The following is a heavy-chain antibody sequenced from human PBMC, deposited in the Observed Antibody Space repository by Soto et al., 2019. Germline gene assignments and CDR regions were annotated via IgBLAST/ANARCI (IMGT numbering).Heavy chain of an antibody. CDR2: ISYDGSKK. CDR3: AKDRVESGLGEVDY. Sequence: QVQLVESGGGVVQPGRSLRLSCAASGYTFSGHGMHWVRQAPGKGLERVAVISYDGSKKYYEDSVKGRFTISRDNSKNALYLQVNSLSAEDTAVYYCAKDRVESGLGEVDYWGQGTLVTVSS. D-gene: IGHD3-16*01. J-gene: IGHJ4*02. CDR1: GYTFSGHG. V-gene: IGHV3-30*18.